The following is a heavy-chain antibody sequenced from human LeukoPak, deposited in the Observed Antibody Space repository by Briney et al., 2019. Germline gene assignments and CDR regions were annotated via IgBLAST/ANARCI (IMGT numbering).Heavy chain of an antibody. CDR3: ARDRIQLGGSIDY. CDR2: IYYSGST. J-gene: IGHJ4*02. V-gene: IGHV4-31*03. CDR1: GGSISSGGYY. D-gene: IGHD5-18*01. Sequence: KPSETLSLTCTVSGGSISSGGYYWSWIRQHPGKGLEWIGYIYYSGSTYYNPSLKSRVTISVDTSKNQFSLKPSSVTAADTAVYYCARDRIQLGGSIDYWGQGTLVTVSS.